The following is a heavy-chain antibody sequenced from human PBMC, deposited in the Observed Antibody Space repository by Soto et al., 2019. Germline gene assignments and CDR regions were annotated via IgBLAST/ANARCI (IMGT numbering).Heavy chain of an antibody. CDR1: GFTFSDYY. D-gene: IGHD3-22*01. CDR3: ARDGNESSGYYLDY. V-gene: IGHV3-11*01. CDR2: ISSSGTTI. J-gene: IGHJ4*02. Sequence: GGSLTLSCAASGFTFSDYYMSCIRQAPGKGLEWVSYISSSGTTIYYADSVKGRFTISRDNAKNSLYLQMNSLRAEDTAVYYCARDGNESSGYYLDYWGQGILVTVSS.